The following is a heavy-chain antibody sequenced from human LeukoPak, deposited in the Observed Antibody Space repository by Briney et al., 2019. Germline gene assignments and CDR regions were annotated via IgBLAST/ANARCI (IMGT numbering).Heavy chain of an antibody. J-gene: IGHJ4*02. CDR1: GGTFSSYA. V-gene: IGHV1-69*13. CDR3: ARDKFAAAGSNPYFDY. Sequence: SVKVSCKASGGTFSSYAISWVRQAPGQGLEWMGGIIPIFGTANYAQKFQGRVTITADESTSTAYMELSSLRSEDTAVYYCARDKFAAAGSNPYFDYWGQGTLVTVSS. CDR2: IIPIFGTA. D-gene: IGHD6-13*01.